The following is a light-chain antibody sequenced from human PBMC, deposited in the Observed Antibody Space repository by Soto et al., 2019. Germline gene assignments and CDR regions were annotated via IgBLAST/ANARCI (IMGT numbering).Light chain of an antibody. V-gene: IGKV3-20*01. J-gene: IGKJ2*02. Sequence: EIVLTQSPGTLSLSPGERATLSCRASQSVNSNFFAWYQQKPGQPPSLLIYGVSTRATGIPDRFSGSGSETDFTLTISRLEPEDFAMYYCQQYGSSSRTFGQGTKLEIK. CDR3: QQYGSSSRT. CDR2: GVS. CDR1: QSVNSNF.